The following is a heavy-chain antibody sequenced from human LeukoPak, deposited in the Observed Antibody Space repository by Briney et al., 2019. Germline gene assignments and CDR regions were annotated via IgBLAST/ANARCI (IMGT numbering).Heavy chain of an antibody. Sequence: GGSLRLSCAASGFTVSSNYMSWVRQAPGKGLEWVGRIKSKTDGGTTDYAAPVKGRFTISRDDSKNTLYLQMNSLKTEDTAVYYCTLQGFGDYVNYWGQGTLVTVSS. V-gene: IGHV3-15*01. D-gene: IGHD3-10*01. CDR2: IKSKTDGGTT. CDR3: TLQGFGDYVNY. CDR1: GFTVSSNY. J-gene: IGHJ4*02.